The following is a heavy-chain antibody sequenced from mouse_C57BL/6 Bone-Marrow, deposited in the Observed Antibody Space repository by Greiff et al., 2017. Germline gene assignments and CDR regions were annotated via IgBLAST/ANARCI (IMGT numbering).Heavy chain of an antibody. CDR1: GYTFTDYY. CDR3: ARSDYYYGSSYPYYYAMDD. J-gene: IGHJ4*01. Sequence: EVQLQQSGPELVKPGASVKISCKASGYTFTDYYMNWVKQSHGKSLEWIGDINPNNGGTSYNQKFKGKATVTVDKSSSTAYMELRSLTSEDSAVYYCARSDYYYGSSYPYYYAMDDWGQGTSVTVAS. CDR2: INPNNGGT. D-gene: IGHD1-1*01. V-gene: IGHV1-26*01.